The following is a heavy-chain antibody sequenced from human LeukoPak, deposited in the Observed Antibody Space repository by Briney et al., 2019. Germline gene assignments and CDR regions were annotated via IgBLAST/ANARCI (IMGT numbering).Heavy chain of an antibody. CDR1: GFTFSSYA. D-gene: IGHD3-22*01. J-gene: IGHJ3*02. CDR2: ITSTSSYV. CDR3: ARAGHSRGYYTYPFDI. V-gene: IGHV3-21*01. Sequence: GGSLRLSCAASGFTFSSYAMSWVRQAPGKRLEWVSSITSTSSYVFYADSVKGRFTISRDNAKNSLYLQMNSLRAEDTAVYYCARAGHSRGYYTYPFDIWGQGTMVTVSS.